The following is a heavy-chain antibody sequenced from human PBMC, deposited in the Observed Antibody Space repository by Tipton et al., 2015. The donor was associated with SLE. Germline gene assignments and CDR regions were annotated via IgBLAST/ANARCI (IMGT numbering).Heavy chain of an antibody. V-gene: IGHV4-39*01. CDR2: IYYSGSA. CDR3: ARHGPPIAATGPDY. CDR1: GGSISSSSYY. D-gene: IGHD6-13*01. Sequence: TLSLTCTVSGGSISSSSYYWGWIRQPPGKGLEWIGSIYYSGSAYYNPSLKSRVTISVDTSKNQFSLKLSSVTATDTAVYYCARHGPPIAATGPDYWGQGTLVTVSS. J-gene: IGHJ4*02.